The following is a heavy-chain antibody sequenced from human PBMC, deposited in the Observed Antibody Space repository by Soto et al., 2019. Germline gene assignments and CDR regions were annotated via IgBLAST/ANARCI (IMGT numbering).Heavy chain of an antibody. CDR1: GFTFTIFA. CDR3: AKEVSLGSTVDLGY. Sequence: EVQLLESGGDLVQPGGSLRLSCAASGFTFTIFAMSWVRQSPGKGLEWVSTISGSGGSTYYADAVKGRSTISRDNSMGTLYLQMKSLRVEDTAIYYCAKEVSLGSTVDLGYWGQGTLVTVSS. V-gene: IGHV3-23*01. J-gene: IGHJ4*02. D-gene: IGHD7-27*01. CDR2: ISGSGGST.